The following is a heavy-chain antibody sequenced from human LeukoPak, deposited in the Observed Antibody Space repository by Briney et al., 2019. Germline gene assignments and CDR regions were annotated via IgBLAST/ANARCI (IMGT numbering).Heavy chain of an antibody. CDR1: GFTFSSYS. J-gene: IGHJ3*02. CDR3: AATNWGYAFDI. V-gene: IGHV3-48*04. D-gene: IGHD7-27*01. CDR2: ISSSGSTI. Sequence: GGSLRLSCAASGFTFSSYSMNWVRQAPGKGLEWVSYISSSGSTIYYADSVKGRFTISRDNAKNSLYLQMNSLRAEDTAVYYCAATNWGYAFDIWGQGTMVTVSS.